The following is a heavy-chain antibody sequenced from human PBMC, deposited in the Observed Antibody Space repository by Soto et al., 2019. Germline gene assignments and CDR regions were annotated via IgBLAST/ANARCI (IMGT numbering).Heavy chain of an antibody. CDR3: ASLIIAAAGPYFDY. J-gene: IGHJ4*02. V-gene: IGHV4-59*01. CDR2: IYYSGST. Sequence: QVQLQESGPGLVKPSETLSLTCTVSGGSISSYYWSWIRQPPGKGLEWIGYIYYSGSTNYNPSLKSRVTISVDTSKNQFSLKLSSVTAADTAVYYCASLIIAAAGPYFDYWGQGTLVTVSS. D-gene: IGHD6-13*01. CDR1: GGSISSYY.